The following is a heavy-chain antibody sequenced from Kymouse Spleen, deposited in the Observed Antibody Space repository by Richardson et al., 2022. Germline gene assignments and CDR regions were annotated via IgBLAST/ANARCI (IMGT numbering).Heavy chain of an antibody. CDR1: GGSVSSGSYY. Sequence: QVQLQESGPGLVKPSETLSLTCTVSGGSVSSGSYYWSWIRQPPGKGLEWIGYIYYSGSTNYNPSLKSRVTISVDTSKNQFSLKLSSVTAADTAVYYCARGPYYYGSGSSFDYWGQGTLVTVSS. D-gene: IGHD3-10*01. CDR3: ARGPYYYGSGSSFDY. V-gene: IGHV4-61*01. J-gene: IGHJ4*02. CDR2: IYYSGST.